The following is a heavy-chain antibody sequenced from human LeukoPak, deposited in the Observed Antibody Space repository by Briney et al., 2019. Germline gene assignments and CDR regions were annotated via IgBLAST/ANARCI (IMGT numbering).Heavy chain of an antibody. CDR3: ARHYGSANTAFDY. Sequence: SVKVSCKASGGTFSSYAISWVRQAPGQGLEWMGGIIPIFGTANYAQKFQGRVTITADESTSTAYMELSSLRSEDMAVYYCARHYGSANTAFDYWGQGTLVTVSS. V-gene: IGHV1-69*13. CDR1: GGTFSSYA. J-gene: IGHJ4*02. CDR2: IIPIFGTA. D-gene: IGHD3-10*01.